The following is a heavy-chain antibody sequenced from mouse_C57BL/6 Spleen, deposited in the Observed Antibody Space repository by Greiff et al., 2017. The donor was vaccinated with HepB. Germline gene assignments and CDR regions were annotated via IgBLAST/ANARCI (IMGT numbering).Heavy chain of an antibody. V-gene: IGHV1-80*01. CDR1: GYAFSSYW. CDR3: ARPYGSSYFDY. D-gene: IGHD1-1*01. CDR2: IYPGDGDT. J-gene: IGHJ2*01. Sequence: VMLVESGAELVKPGASVKISCKASGYAFSSYWMNWVKQRPGKGLEWIGQIYPGDGDTNYNGKFKGKATLTADKSSSTAYMQLSSLTSEDSAVYFCARPYGSSYFDYWGQGTTLTVSS.